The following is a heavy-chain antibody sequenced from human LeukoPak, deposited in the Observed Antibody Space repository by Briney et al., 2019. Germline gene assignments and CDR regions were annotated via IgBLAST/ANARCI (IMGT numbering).Heavy chain of an antibody. CDR1: GYTFTDYY. Sequence: GAVVNLSCKASGYTFTDYYMYWVRQAPGQGLEWMGWINPNSGATNYAQKFHGRVTMTRDTSISTVYMELTRLRSDDTAVYSCARSYGSGRRDAFDIWGHPTLRTVSS. CDR2: INPNSGAT. CDR3: ARSYGSGRRDAFDI. V-gene: IGHV1-2*02. D-gene: IGHD3-10*01. J-gene: IGHJ3*02.